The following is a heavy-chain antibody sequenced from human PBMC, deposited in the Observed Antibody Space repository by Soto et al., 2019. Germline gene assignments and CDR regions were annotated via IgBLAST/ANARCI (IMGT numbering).Heavy chain of an antibody. CDR1: GGSISSYY. Sequence: PSETLSLTCTVSGGSISSYYWSWIRQPPGKGLEWIGYIYYSGSTNYNPSPKSRVTISVDTSKNQFSLKLSSVTAADTAVYYCAREATVTEFDYWGQGTLVTVSS. CDR3: AREATVTEFDY. CDR2: IYYSGST. J-gene: IGHJ4*02. D-gene: IGHD4-17*01. V-gene: IGHV4-59*12.